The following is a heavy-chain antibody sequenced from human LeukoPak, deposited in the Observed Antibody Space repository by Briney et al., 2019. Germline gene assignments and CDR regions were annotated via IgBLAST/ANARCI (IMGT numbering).Heavy chain of an antibody. CDR1: GGSISSGDYY. CDR3: ARVGIEYYSSSWFDP. V-gene: IGHV4-30-4*01. Sequence: SETLSLTCTVSGGSISSGDYYWSWIRQPPGTGLEWLGYIYYSGSTYYNPSLKSRVTISVDTSKNQFSLKLSSVTAADTAVCYCARVGIEYYSSSWFDPWGQGTLVTVSS. J-gene: IGHJ5*02. D-gene: IGHD6-13*01. CDR2: IYYSGST.